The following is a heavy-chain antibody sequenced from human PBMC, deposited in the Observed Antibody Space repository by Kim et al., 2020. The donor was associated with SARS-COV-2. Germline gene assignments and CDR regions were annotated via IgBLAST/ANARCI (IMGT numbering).Heavy chain of an antibody. Sequence: PSLKSRVTISVDTSKNQFSLKLSSVTAADTAVYYCARWRQLRYYYYGMDVWGQGTTVTVSS. V-gene: IGHV4-34*01. D-gene: IGHD2-15*01. J-gene: IGHJ6*02. CDR3: ARWRQLRYYYYGMDV.